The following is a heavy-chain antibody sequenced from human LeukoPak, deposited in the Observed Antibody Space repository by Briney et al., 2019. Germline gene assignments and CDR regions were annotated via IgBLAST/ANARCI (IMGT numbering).Heavy chain of an antibody. V-gene: IGHV4-59*01. J-gene: IGHJ3*02. D-gene: IGHD3-3*01. CDR3: ALSGYRRAIDI. CDR1: GGSISSYY. Sequence: SETLSLTCTVSGGSISSYYWSWIRQPPGKGLEWIGYIYYSGSTNYNPSLKSRVTISVDTSKNQFSLKLSSVTAADTAVYYCALSGYRRAIDIWGQGTMVTVSS. CDR2: IYYSGST.